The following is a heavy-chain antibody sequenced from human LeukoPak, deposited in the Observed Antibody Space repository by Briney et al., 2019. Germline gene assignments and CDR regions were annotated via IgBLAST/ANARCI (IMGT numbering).Heavy chain of an antibody. D-gene: IGHD1-26*01. J-gene: IGHJ4*02. CDR2: INSDGSGT. CDR1: GFTFNSYW. V-gene: IGHV3-74*01. CDR3: ARDNRGSYYDGY. Sequence: GGSLGLSCAASGFTFNSYWMHWVRQAPGKGLVWVSRINSDGSGTSYADSVKGRFTISRDNAKNTLYLQMNSLRAEDTAVYYCARDNRGSYYDGYWGQGTLVTVSS.